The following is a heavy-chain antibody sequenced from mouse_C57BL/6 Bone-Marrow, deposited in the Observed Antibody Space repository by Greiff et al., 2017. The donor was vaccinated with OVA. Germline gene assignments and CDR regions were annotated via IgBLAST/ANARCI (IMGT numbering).Heavy chain of an antibody. CDR3: ARWGTRCYAMDY. Sequence: QVQFQQSGAELVKPGASVKLSCKASGYTFTSYWMHWVKQRPGQGLEWIGMIHPNSGSTNYNEKFKSKFTLTVDKSSSTAYMQLSSLTSEDSAVYYCARWGTRCYAMDYWGQGTSVTVSS. J-gene: IGHJ4*01. CDR1: GYTFTSYW. D-gene: IGHD2-14*01. CDR2: IHPNSGST. V-gene: IGHV1-64*01.